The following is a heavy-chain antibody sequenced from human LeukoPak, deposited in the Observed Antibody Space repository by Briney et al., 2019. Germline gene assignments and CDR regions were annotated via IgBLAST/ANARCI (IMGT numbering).Heavy chain of an antibody. CDR3: VRDGGVSGYDLLDY. CDR2: INQDGSEE. CDR1: GFTFGSYG. D-gene: IGHD5-12*01. J-gene: IGHJ4*02. V-gene: IGHV3-7*01. Sequence: GGSLRLSCAASGFTFGSYGMSWVRQAPGKGLEWVAHINQDGSEEHYMDSAKARFTISRDNAKNSLSLQMNSLRAEDTAVYYCVRDGGVSGYDLLDYWGQGTLVTVSS.